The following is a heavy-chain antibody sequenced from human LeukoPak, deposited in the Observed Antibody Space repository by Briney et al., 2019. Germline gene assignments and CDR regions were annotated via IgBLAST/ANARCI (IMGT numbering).Heavy chain of an antibody. V-gene: IGHV3-30*18. J-gene: IGHJ4*02. CDR3: ANLDYDYVWGSYRPYYFDY. D-gene: IGHD3-16*02. Sequence: GGSLRPSCAASGFTFSSYGMHWVRQAPGKGLEWVAVISYDGSSKYYADSVKGRFTISRDNSKNTLYLQMNSLRAEDTAVYYCANLDYDYVWGSYRPYYFDYWGQGTLVTVSS. CDR2: ISYDGSSK. CDR1: GFTFSSYG.